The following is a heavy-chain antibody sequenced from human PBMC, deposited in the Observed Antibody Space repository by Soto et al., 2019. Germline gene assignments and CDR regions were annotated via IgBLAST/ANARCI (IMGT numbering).Heavy chain of an antibody. V-gene: IGHV3-23*01. J-gene: IGHJ6*02. D-gene: IGHD2-2*01. Sequence: AESLSLSCAASGVTFSNYSMSWVRQAPGKGLEWVAGISVSGDRTYYADSIKGRFTISRDSSKNTLYLQMNSLRAEDTAVYYCAKALWPNCGRTSCPYGMDVWGQGTTVTVSS. CDR3: AKALWPNCGRTSCPYGMDV. CDR1: GVTFSNYS. CDR2: ISVSGDRT.